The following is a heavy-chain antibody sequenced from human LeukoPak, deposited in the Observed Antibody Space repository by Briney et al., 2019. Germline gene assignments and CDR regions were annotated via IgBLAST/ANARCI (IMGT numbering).Heavy chain of an antibody. Sequence: SETLTLTCTVSGGSISSSSYYWGWLRQPPGKGLEWIGNIYHSGSTYYNPSLKSRVTISLDTSKNQFSLKLSSVTAADTAMYYCARRDQRNWFDPWGQGTLVTVSS. CDR2: IYHSGST. D-gene: IGHD2-2*01. CDR3: ARRDQRNWFDP. V-gene: IGHV4-39*07. CDR1: GGSISSSSYY. J-gene: IGHJ5*02.